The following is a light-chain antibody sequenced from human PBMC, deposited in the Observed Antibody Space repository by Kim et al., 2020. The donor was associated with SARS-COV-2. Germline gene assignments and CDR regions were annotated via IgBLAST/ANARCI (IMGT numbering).Light chain of an antibody. J-gene: IGLJ2*01. Sequence: VTISCTGSSSNIGAGYDVHWYQQLPGTAPKLLIYGNSNRPSGVPDRFSGSKSGTSASLAITGLQAEDEADYYCQSYDSSLSGSGVFGGGTKVTVL. CDR2: GNS. CDR1: SSNIGAGYD. V-gene: IGLV1-40*01. CDR3: QSYDSSLSGSGV.